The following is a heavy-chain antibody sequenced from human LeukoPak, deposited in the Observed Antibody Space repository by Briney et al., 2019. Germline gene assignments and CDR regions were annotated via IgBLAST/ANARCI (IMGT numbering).Heavy chain of an antibody. CDR3: AKDPGYDFWSGYSQNWFDP. J-gene: IGHJ5*02. CDR1: GFTFSSYA. D-gene: IGHD3-3*01. CDR2: ISGSGGST. V-gene: IGHV3-23*01. Sequence: GGSLRLSCAASGFTFSSYAMSWVRQAPGKGLEWVSAISGSGGSTYYADSVKGRFTISRDNSKHTLYLQINSLRAEDTAVYYCAKDPGYDFWSGYSQNWFDPWGQGTLVTVSS.